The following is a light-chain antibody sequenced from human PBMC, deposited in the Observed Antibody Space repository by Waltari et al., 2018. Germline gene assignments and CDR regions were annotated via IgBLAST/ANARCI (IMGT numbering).Light chain of an antibody. V-gene: IGKV1-39*01. CDR1: QTITSY. J-gene: IGKJ2*01. Sequence: DIQMTQSPASLSASVADRVTITRRASQTITSYLNWYQHRPGKPPQLLIFAASRLQNGVPSRFSGSGSGTTFSLTISNVQPEDFATYFCQQTYSSPYTFGQGTKVDIQ. CDR3: QQTYSSPYT. CDR2: AAS.